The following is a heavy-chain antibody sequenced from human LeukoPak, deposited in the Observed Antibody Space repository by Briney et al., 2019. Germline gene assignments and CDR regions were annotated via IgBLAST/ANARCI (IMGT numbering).Heavy chain of an antibody. D-gene: IGHD1-1*01. V-gene: IGHV3-30-3*01. Sequence: HPGGPLRLSCAASRFTFSSYATHWVRHAPGKGLAWVAVISHGGSNKYYADSVKGRFTISRDNSKSTLYLQMNSLRAEYTTVYYCARANWNDGFYYAMDVWGQGTTVTVSS. J-gene: IGHJ6*02. CDR3: ARANWNDGFYYAMDV. CDR2: ISHGGSNK. CDR1: RFTFSSYA.